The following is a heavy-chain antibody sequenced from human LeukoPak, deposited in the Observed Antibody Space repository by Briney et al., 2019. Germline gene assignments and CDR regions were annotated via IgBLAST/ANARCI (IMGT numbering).Heavy chain of an antibody. CDR2: INRSGST. J-gene: IGHJ4*02. CDR3: ARYYYDSSGDFDY. Sequence: SETLSLTCAVYGGSFSGYYWSWIRQPPGKGLEWIGEINRSGSTNYNPSLKSRVTISVDTSKNQFSLKLSSVTAADTAVYYCARYYYDSSGDFDYWGQGTLVTVSS. V-gene: IGHV4-34*01. CDR1: GGSFSGYY. D-gene: IGHD3-22*01.